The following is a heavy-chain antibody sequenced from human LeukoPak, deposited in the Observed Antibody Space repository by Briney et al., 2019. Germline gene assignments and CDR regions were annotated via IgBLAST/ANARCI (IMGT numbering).Heavy chain of an antibody. CDR3: ARGGITGTTR. D-gene: IGHD1-7*01. J-gene: IGHJ4*02. V-gene: IGHV3-23*01. CDR2: ISGSGGST. CDR1: GFSFSSYA. Sequence: GGSLRLSCAASGFSFSSYAMSWVRQAPGKGLEWVSGISGSGGSTYYADFVKGRFTISRDNSKNPLYLQMNSLRAEDTAVYYCARGGITGTTRWGQGTLVTVSS.